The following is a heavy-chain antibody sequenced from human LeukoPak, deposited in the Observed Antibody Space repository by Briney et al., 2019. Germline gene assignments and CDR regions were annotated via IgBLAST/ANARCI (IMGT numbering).Heavy chain of an antibody. D-gene: IGHD3-10*01. CDR3: VNYYGSGSYYNFDY. V-gene: IGHV3-21*04. CDR2: ISSSSSYI. J-gene: IGHJ4*02. CDR1: GFTFSSYS. Sequence: GGSLRLSCAASGFTFSSYSMNWVRQAPGKGLEWVSSISSSSSYIYYADSVKGRFTISRDNSKNTLYLQMNSLRAEDTAVYYCVNYYGSGSYYNFDYWGQGTLVTVSS.